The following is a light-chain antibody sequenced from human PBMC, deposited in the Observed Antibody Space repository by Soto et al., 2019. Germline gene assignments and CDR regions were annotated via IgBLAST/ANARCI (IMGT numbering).Light chain of an antibody. V-gene: IGKV1-27*01. CDR2: AAS. CDR3: QKYNSAPQP. J-gene: IGKJ1*01. CDR1: QGISTY. Sequence: DIQMTQSPSSLSASVGDRVTITCRASQGISTYLAWYQQKPGTVPKLLIYAASALQSGVPSRFSGSGSGTDFTLTISSLQPEDVATYYCQKYNSAPQPFGQGTKVEIK.